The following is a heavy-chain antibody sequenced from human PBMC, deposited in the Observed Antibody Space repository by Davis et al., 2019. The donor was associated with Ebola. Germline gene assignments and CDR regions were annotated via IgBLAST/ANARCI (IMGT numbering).Heavy chain of an antibody. Sequence: GESLKISCAASGFTFSSYAMHWVRQAPGKGLEWVAVISYDGSNKYYADSVKGRFTISRDNSKNTLYLQMNSLRAEDTAVYYCAKDGGYSYDLDYYYYMDVWGKGTTVTVSS. CDR1: GFTFSSYA. CDR2: ISYDGSNK. J-gene: IGHJ6*03. CDR3: AKDGGYSYDLDYYYYMDV. D-gene: IGHD5-18*01. V-gene: IGHV3-30-3*01.